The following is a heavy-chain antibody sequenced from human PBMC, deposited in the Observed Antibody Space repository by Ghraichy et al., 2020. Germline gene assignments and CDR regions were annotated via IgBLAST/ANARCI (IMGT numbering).Heavy chain of an antibody. J-gene: IGHJ3*02. D-gene: IGHD6-13*01. CDR2: IGTAGDP. CDR1: GYTCTSVN. CDR3: ARGQQLVHAFDI. Sequence: GGSLRLSWAASGYTCTSVNRLWVGQATGKGQEWVSAIGTAGDPHYPGSVKGRFTISRENAKNSLYLQMNSLRAGDTAVYHCARGQQLVHAFDIWGQGTMVTGPS. V-gene: IGHV3-13*05.